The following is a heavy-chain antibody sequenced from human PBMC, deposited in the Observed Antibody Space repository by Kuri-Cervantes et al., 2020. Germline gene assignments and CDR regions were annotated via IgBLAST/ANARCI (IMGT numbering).Heavy chain of an antibody. V-gene: IGHV1-69*01. Sequence: GGSLRLSCKASGYTFTGYYMHWVRQAPGQGLEWMGGIIPIFGTANYAQKFQGRVTITADESTSTAYMELSSLRSEDTAVYYCARERVVAVTRNSLPYFDYWGQGTLVTVSS. CDR1: GYTFTGYY. D-gene: IGHD4-11*01. CDR3: ARERVVAVTRNSLPYFDY. CDR2: IIPIFGTA. J-gene: IGHJ4*02.